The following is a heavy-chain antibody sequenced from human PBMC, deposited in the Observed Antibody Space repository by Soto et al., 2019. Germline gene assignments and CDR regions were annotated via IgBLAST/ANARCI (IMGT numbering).Heavy chain of an antibody. D-gene: IGHD3-10*01. CDR3: ARAGSGWYFDL. J-gene: IGHJ2*01. CDR1: GFTFSSYG. Sequence: EVQLVESGGGLVKPGGSLRLSCAASGFTFSSYGMNWVRQAPGKGLEWVSSISGGSNYIYYADSVKGRFTISRDNTKNSLYLQMNSLRAEDTAVYYCARAGSGWYFDLWGRGTLVTVSS. CDR2: ISGGSNYI. V-gene: IGHV3-21*02.